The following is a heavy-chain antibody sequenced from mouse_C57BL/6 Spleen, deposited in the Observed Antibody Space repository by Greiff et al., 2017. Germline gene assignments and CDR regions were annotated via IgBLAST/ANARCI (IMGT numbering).Heavy chain of an antibody. Sequence: LQQSGASVKIPCQASGYAFSSSWMTWVQQRPGKGLAWTGQIHPGDGDTNYNGKFKGKATLTADKSSSTAYMQLSCLTSEVSAVYFCARGGYYGNYGYFDFWGTGTTVTVSS. CDR2: IHPGDGDT. CDR3: ARGGYYGNYGYFDF. D-gene: IGHD2-1*01. V-gene: IGHV1-80*01. J-gene: IGHJ1*03. CDR1: GYAFSSSW.